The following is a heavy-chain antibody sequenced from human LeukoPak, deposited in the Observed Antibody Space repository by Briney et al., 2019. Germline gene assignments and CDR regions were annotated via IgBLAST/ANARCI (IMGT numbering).Heavy chain of an antibody. CDR3: ARDGSGWTIYYYYYMDV. V-gene: IGHV1-46*01. CDR2: INPSGGST. D-gene: IGHD6-19*01. Sequence: ASVKVSCKASGYTFTSYYMHWVRQAPGQGLEWMGIINPSGGSTSYAQKFQGRVTMTRDMSTSTVYMELSSLRSEDTAVYYCARDGSGWTIYYYYYMDVWGKGTTVTVSS. J-gene: IGHJ6*03. CDR1: GYTFTSYY.